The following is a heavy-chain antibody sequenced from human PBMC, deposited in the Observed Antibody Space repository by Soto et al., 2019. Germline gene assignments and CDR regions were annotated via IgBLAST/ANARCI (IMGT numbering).Heavy chain of an antibody. V-gene: IGHV1-69*01. D-gene: IGHD6-13*01. J-gene: IGHJ4*02. CDR3: ARKFGGIAAAGTFDY. CDR1: GGTFSSYA. Sequence: QVQLVQSGDEVKKPGSSVKVSCKASGGTFSSYAISCVRQAPGQGLEWMGGIIPICGTANFAKKFQGRVTITADESTSIGYMEMSSLRSEDTAVYYCARKFGGIAAAGTFDYSGQRTVVTVSS. CDR2: IIPICGTA.